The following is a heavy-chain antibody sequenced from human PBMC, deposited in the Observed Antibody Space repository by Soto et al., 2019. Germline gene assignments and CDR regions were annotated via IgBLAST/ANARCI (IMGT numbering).Heavy chain of an antibody. D-gene: IGHD3-22*01. CDR1: GFTFSWYN. CDR2: ISSSTYI. Sequence: PGGSLRLSCAASGFTFSWYNMNWVRQAPGKGLEWVSSISSSTYIYYADSVKGRFAISRDNAKNSLYLQMNSLRAEDTAVYYCAPYYFDSLDYWGQGTLVTVSS. J-gene: IGHJ4*02. V-gene: IGHV3-21*01. CDR3: APYYFDSLDY.